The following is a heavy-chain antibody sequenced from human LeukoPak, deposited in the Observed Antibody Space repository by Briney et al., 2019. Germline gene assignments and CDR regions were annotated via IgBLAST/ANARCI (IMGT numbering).Heavy chain of an antibody. D-gene: IGHD3-9*01. CDR2: VSDTGDLR. CDR3: VKGGLRSGYSFED. Sequence: PGGSLRLSCAASGFTFNTHAISWVRQAPGKGLEWVAAVSDTGDLRYSANSVKGRFAISRDNSKNTAFLQMYSLRAEGTALYYCVKGGLRSGYSFEDWGQGTLVSVSS. V-gene: IGHV3-23*01. J-gene: IGHJ4*02. CDR1: GFTFNTHA.